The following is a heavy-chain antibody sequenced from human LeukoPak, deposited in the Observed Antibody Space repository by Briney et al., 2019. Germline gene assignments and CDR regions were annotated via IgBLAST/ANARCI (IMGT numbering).Heavy chain of an antibody. J-gene: IGHJ4*02. D-gene: IGHD3-22*01. V-gene: IGHV3-30-3*01. CDR2: ISYDGSNK. CDR3: ARVQNYDSSRYRPSDY. CDR1: GFTFSSYA. Sequence: GGSLRLSCAASGFTFSSYAMHWVRQAPGKGLEWVAVISYDGSNKYYADSVKGRFTISRDNAKNSLYLQMNSLRVEDTAVYYCARVQNYDSSRYRPSDYWGQGTLVTVSS.